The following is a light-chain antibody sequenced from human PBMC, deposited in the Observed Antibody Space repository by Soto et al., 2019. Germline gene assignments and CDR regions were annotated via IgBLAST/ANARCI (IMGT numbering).Light chain of an antibody. V-gene: IGKV1-5*01. Sequence: IQVPQSPPTLSASLGDRFTITCLSIQTISTWMAWYQQKPGKAPKLLVYDASTLQSGVASRFSGSGSGTEFTLIISGLQPDDSATYYCQQYTNTNNPWMFGQGTKVHI. CDR1: QTISTW. CDR2: DAS. J-gene: IGKJ1*01. CDR3: QQYTNTNNPWM.